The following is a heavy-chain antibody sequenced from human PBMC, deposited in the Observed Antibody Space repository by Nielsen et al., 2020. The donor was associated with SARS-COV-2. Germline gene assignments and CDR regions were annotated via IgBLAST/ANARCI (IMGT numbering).Heavy chain of an antibody. CDR1: GYTFSNEW. Sequence: GESLKISCKGSGYTFSNEWIAWVRQMPGKGLEWMGSIWPRDSETRDNPSFQGHVTMSADKALSTAYLQWSSLKASDTAIYYCARRTSAHYYFDYWGLGTLVTVSS. CDR3: ARRTSAHYYFDY. CDR2: IWPRDSET. V-gene: IGHV5-51*01. J-gene: IGHJ4*02. D-gene: IGHD2-2*01.